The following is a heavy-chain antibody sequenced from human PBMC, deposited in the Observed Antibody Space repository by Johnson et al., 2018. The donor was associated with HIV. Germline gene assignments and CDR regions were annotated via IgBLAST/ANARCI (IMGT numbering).Heavy chain of an antibody. CDR2: INWNGGST. CDR3: ASDHYDSSGYYPEAFDI. CDR1: GFTFDDYG. J-gene: IGHJ3*02. Sequence: VHLVESGGGVVRPGGSLRLSCAASGFTFDDYGMSWVRQAPGKGLEWVSGINWNGGSTGYADSVKGRFTISRDSSNNTLYLQMNSLRAEDTAVYYCASDHYDSSGYYPEAFDIWGQGTMVTVSS. D-gene: IGHD3-22*01. V-gene: IGHV3-20*04.